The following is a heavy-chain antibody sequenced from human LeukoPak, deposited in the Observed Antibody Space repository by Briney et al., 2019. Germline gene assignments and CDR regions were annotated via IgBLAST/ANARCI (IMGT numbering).Heavy chain of an antibody. CDR2: INPNSGGT. CDR1: GYTLTACY. CDR3: ARPHYESSGLYVDAFDI. D-gene: IGHD3-22*01. V-gene: IGHV1-2*06. Sequence: ASVKVSCKASGYTLTACYQHWVRQAPGQGLEWMGRINPNSGGTTYAQKFQGRVTMTRDTSIGTAYMELSSLRSDDTAVYYCARPHYESSGLYVDAFDIWGQGTMVTVSS. J-gene: IGHJ3*02.